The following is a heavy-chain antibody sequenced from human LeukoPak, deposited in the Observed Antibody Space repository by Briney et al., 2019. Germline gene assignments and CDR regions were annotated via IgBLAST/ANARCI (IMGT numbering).Heavy chain of an antibody. Sequence: SGRSLRLSCAASGFTFSSYAMPWVRQAPGKGLEWVAVISYDGSNKYYADSVKGRFTISRDNSKNTLYLRMNSLRAEDTAVYYCAREVTPDSFFDYWGQGTLVTVSS. CDR2: ISYDGSNK. CDR3: AREVTPDSFFDY. CDR1: GFTFSSYA. D-gene: IGHD4-17*01. V-gene: IGHV3-30-3*01. J-gene: IGHJ4*02.